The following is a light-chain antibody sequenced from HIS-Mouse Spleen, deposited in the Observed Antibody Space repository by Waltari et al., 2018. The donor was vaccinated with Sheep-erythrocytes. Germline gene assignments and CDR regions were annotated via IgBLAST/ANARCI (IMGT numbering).Light chain of an antibody. CDR2: EVS. V-gene: IGLV2-8*01. CDR3: SSYAGSNNWV. Sequence: QSALTQPPSASGSPGQSVPISCTGTRSDVRGYNYVSWYQQHPGKAPQLMIYEVSKRPSGVPDRFSGSKSGNTASLTVSGLQAEDEADYYCSSYAGSNNWVFGGGTKLTVL. CDR1: RSDVRGYNY. J-gene: IGLJ3*02.